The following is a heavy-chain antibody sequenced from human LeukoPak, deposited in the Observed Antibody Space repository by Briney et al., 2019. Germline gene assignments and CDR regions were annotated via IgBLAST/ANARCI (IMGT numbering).Heavy chain of an antibody. J-gene: IGHJ4*02. D-gene: IGHD4-17*01. CDR2: IYPGDSET. Sequence: GESLKISCKASGYKFTNYWIGWVRQMPGKGLEWMTIIYPGDSETRYSPSFQGQVTISADKSIGTMYLQWSSLKASDTAMYYCARALRTGQGDYVPVLWGEGTLVTVS. CDR1: GYKFTNYW. V-gene: IGHV5-51*01. CDR3: ARALRTGQGDYVPVL.